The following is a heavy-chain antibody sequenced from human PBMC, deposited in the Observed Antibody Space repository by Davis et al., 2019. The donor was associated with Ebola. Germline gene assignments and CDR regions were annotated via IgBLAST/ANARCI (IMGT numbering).Heavy chain of an antibody. D-gene: IGHD6-13*01. Sequence: GGSLRLSCVASGFYFGFHSMNWVRQSPGKGLEWVSFISDTSSNKFYAESVRGRFSISRDNVKTSLYLQMDNLRVEDTAVYYCMKARYYSTWRGGFDSWGQGALVTVSS. CDR3: MKARYYSTWRGGFDS. V-gene: IGHV3-21*04. CDR2: ISDTSSNK. J-gene: IGHJ4*02. CDR1: GFYFGFHS.